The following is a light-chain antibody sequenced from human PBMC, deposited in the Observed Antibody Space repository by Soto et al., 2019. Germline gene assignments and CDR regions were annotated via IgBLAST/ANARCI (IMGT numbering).Light chain of an antibody. Sequence: QSALTQPPSASGSPGQSVTISCTGNSNDVGHSSFISWYQQHPGKGPKLIIYEVSKRPSGVPDRFSGSKSGNTASLSVSGLQDEDAADYFCKEQADNGKHVFGTGTKVTVL. CDR2: EVS. CDR3: KEQADNGKHV. CDR1: SNDVGHSSF. V-gene: IGLV2-8*01. J-gene: IGLJ1*01.